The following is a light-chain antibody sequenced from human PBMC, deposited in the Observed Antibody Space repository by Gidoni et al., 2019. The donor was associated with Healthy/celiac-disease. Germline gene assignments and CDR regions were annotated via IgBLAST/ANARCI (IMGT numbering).Light chain of an antibody. CDR2: DAS. CDR3: QQYGSSPIT. CDR1: QSVSSSY. J-gene: IGKJ5*01. Sequence: EIVLTQSPATLSLSPGERSTLSCGAIQSVSSSYLAWYQQKPGLAPRLLIYDASSRATGIPDRFSGSGSVTDFTLTISRLEPEDFAEYYCQQYGSSPITFGQGTRLEIK. V-gene: IGKV3D-20*01.